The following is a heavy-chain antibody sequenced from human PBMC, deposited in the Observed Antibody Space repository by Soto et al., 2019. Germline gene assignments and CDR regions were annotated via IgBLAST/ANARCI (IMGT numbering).Heavy chain of an antibody. Sequence: QVKLQESGPGLEKPSGTLSLTCAVSGGSISNNRWWTWVRQAPGKGLEGIGEIHDRGSTNYNLSLKRRATVSIDRSKNQFSLEMRAVTAADTAVYYCAGQWAAGYGAFDPWGQGTLVTVSS. CDR3: AGQWAAGYGAFDP. J-gene: IGHJ5*02. V-gene: IGHV4-4*02. CDR1: GGSISNNRW. CDR2: IHDRGST. D-gene: IGHD3-9*01.